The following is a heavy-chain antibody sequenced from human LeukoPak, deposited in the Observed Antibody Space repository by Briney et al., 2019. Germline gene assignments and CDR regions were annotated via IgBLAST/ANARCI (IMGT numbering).Heavy chain of an antibody. CDR2: ISSSSSYI. Sequence: WGSLRLSCAASGFNFDNFWMSWVRQAPGKGLEWVSSISSSSSYIYYADSVKGRFTLSRDNAKNSLYLQMNSLRAEDTAVYYCAREATGGYGDYNIDYWGQGTLVTVSS. V-gene: IGHV3-21*01. CDR3: AREATGGYGDYNIDY. J-gene: IGHJ4*02. CDR1: GFNFDNFW. D-gene: IGHD4-17*01.